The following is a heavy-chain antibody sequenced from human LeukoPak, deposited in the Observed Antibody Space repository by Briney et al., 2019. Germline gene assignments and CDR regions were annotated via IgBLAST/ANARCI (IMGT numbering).Heavy chain of an antibody. Sequence: PGGSLRLSCAASGFTFDDYAIYWVRHGPGKGLEWVSLISGDGGSIYYADSVKGRFTISRDNSKNSLYLQMNSLRTEDTALYYCAKEDYSSSWYALDYWGLGTSVTVSS. CDR2: ISGDGGSI. CDR1: GFTFDDYA. CDR3: AKEDYSSSWYALDY. D-gene: IGHD6-13*01. V-gene: IGHV3-43*02. J-gene: IGHJ4*02.